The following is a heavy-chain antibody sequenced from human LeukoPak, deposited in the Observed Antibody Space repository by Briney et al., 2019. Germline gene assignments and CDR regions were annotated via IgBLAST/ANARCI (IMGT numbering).Heavy chain of an antibody. CDR3: ARARPDYYDSSGYPDY. J-gene: IGHJ4*02. V-gene: IGHV4-61*05. CDR2: IYYSGST. Sequence: SETLSLTCTVSGGSISSSSYYWGWIRQPPGKGLEWIGYIYYSGSTNYNPSLKSRVTISVDPSKNQFSLKLSSVTAADTAVYYCARARPDYYDSSGYPDYWGQGTRVTVSS. CDR1: GGSISSSSYY. D-gene: IGHD3-22*01.